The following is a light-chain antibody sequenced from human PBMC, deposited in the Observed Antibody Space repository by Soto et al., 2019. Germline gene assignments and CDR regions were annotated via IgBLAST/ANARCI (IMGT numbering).Light chain of an antibody. V-gene: IGKV3-20*01. CDR2: DAS. CDR3: QQYGSSPWT. CDR1: QSVSSSY. Sequence: EIVLTQSPGTLSLSPGERATLPCRASQSVSSSYLAWYQQKPGQAPRLLIYDASNRATGIPDRFSGSGSGTDFTLSISRVEPEDSAVYYCQQYGSSPWTFGQGTKVDIK. J-gene: IGKJ1*01.